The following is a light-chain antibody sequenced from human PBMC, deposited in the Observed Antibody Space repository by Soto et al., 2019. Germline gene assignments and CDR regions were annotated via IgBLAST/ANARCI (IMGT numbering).Light chain of an antibody. Sequence: GLTQSPATLSLSPGERAILSCRASQSVSTFLALFQQKPGQPPSLLIYNASNRTTGIPARFSGSGSGTDFTLTISSREPEDFAVYYCQQYNKWPPTFGQGTKVDI. CDR3: QQYNKWPPT. J-gene: IGKJ1*01. V-gene: IGKV3-11*01. CDR1: QSVSTF. CDR2: NAS.